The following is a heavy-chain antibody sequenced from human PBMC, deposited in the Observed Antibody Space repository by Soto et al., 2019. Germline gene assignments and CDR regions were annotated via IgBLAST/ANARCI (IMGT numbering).Heavy chain of an antibody. V-gene: IGHV1-69*01. CDR2: IIPISGTA. D-gene: IGHD2-2*01. CDR3: ARSQGSSTSLEIYYYYYYGMDV. J-gene: IGHJ6*02. CDR1: GGTFSSYA. Sequence: QVQLVQSGAEVKKPGSSVKVSCKACGGTFSSYAISWVRQAPGQGLEWMGGIIPISGTANYAQKFQGRVTSTADESTSTAYMELSSLRSEDTAVDYCARSQGSSTSLEIYYYYYYGMDVWGQGTTVTVSS.